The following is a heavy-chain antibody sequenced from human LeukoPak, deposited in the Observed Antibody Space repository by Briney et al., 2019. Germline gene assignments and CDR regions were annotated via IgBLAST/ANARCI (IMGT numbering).Heavy chain of an antibody. J-gene: IGHJ5*02. V-gene: IGHV4-4*02. CDR3: AIGNYCSGTSCYVGGNWFDP. D-gene: IGHD2-2*01. CDR1: GGSINSSNW. Sequence: SETLSLTCVVSGGSINSSNWWSWVRQPPGKGLAWIGEIYHSGGTKYNPSLKSRVTISVDKSKNLFSLKLNSVTAADTAVYYCAIGNYCSGTSCYVGGNWFDPWGQGTLVTVSS. CDR2: IYHSGGT.